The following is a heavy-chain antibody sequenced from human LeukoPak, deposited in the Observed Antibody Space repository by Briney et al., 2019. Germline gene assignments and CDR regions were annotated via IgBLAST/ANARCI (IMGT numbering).Heavy chain of an antibody. CDR2: IIPIFGTA. Sequence: SVKVSRKASGGTFSSYAISWVRQAPGQGLEWMGGIIPIFGTANYAQKFQGRVTITADESTSTAYMELSSLRSEDTAVYYCASGAHCGGDCYSGYYYYYYMDVWGKGTTVTISS. D-gene: IGHD2-21*02. CDR3: ASGAHCGGDCYSGYYYYYYMDV. V-gene: IGHV1-69*01. J-gene: IGHJ6*03. CDR1: GGTFSSYA.